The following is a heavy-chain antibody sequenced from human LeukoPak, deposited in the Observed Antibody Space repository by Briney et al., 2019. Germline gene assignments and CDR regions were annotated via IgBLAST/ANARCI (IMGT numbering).Heavy chain of an antibody. V-gene: IGHV4-34*01. CDR1: GGSFSGYY. D-gene: IGHD6-6*01. CDR2: INHSGST. J-gene: IGHJ4*02. Sequence: SETLSLTCAVHGGSFSGYYWSWIRQPPGKGLEWIGEINHSGSTNYNPSLKSRVTISVDTSKNQFSLKLSSVTAADTAVYYCARRGIAARSPSDYWGQGTLVTVSS. CDR3: ARRGIAARSPSDY.